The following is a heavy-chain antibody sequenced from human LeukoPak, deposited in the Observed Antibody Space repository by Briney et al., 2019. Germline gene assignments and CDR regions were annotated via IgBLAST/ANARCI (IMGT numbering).Heavy chain of an antibody. J-gene: IGHJ6*02. CDR1: GGSISSGDYY. D-gene: IGHD5-12*01. Sequence: SQTLSLTCTVSGGSISSGDYYWSWIRQPPGKGLEWIGYIYYSGSTYYNPSLKSRVTISVDTSKNQFSLKLSSVTAADTAVYYCARDRGGYDFRVYYGMDVWGQGTTVTVSS. CDR2: IYYSGST. CDR3: ARDRGGYDFRVYYGMDV. V-gene: IGHV4-30-4*01.